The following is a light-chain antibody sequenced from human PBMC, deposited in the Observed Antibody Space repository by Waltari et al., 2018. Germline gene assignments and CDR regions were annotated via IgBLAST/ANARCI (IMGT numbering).Light chain of an antibody. CDR3: CSYAGSYTWV. Sequence: SALTQPRSVSGSPGQSFTISCTGTTNDLGSYNYVSWYQQHPGKAPKLIILDVTKRPSGVPDRWSGSKSGNTAALTISGLRAEDEAEYYCCSYAGSYTWVFGGGTKLTVV. V-gene: IGLV2-11*01. J-gene: IGLJ3*02. CDR1: TNDLGSYNY. CDR2: DVT.